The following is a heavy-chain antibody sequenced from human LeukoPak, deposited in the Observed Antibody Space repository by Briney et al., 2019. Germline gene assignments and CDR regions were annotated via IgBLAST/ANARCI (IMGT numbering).Heavy chain of an antibody. CDR3: AKGGEMATIYEYFQH. CDR1: GFTFSSYA. D-gene: IGHD5-24*01. V-gene: IGHV3-23*01. J-gene: IGHJ1*01. CDR2: ISGSGGST. Sequence: GGSLRLSCAASGFTFSSYAMSWVRQAPGKGLEWVSPISGSGGSTYYADSVKGRFTLSRDNSKNTLYLQMNRLRAEDTAVYYCAKGGEMATIYEYFQHWGQGTLVTVSS.